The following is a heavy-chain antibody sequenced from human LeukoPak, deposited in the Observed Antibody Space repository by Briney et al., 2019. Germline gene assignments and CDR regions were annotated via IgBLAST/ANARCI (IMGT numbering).Heavy chain of an antibody. CDR3: AKDVRNYDFWSGYPNWFDP. CDR1: GFTFSSYA. J-gene: IGHJ5*02. Sequence: SGGSLRLSCAASGFTFSSYAMSWVRQAPGKGLEWVSAISGSGGSAYYADSVKGRFTISRDNSKNTLYLQMNSLRAEDTAVYYCAKDVRNYDFWSGYPNWFDPWGRGTLVTVSS. CDR2: ISGSGGSA. V-gene: IGHV3-23*01. D-gene: IGHD3-3*01.